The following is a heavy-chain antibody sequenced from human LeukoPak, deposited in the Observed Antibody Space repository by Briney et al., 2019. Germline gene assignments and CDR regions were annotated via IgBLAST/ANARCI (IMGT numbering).Heavy chain of an antibody. CDR2: NSGSDAGT. CDR1: GFTFNNYA. D-gene: IGHD2-15*01. CDR3: AKAPLGRCTGVICYYIDY. Sequence: GGSLRLSCAASGFTFNNYAMSWPRQAPGKGLEWVSANSGSDAGTYYADSVKGRFTISRDNSKNTLYLQMNSLRAEDAAVYYCAKAPLGRCTGVICYYIDYWGQGTLVTVSS. J-gene: IGHJ4*02. V-gene: IGHV3-23*01.